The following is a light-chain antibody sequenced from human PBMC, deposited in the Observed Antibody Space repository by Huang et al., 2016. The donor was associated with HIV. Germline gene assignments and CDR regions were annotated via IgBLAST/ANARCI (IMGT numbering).Light chain of an antibody. V-gene: IGKV1-33*01. CDR3: QQYDNLYT. CDR2: DAS. Sequence: DIQMTQSPSSLSASGGDRVTITCQASQDIINYLNGYQQKPGKAPKLLIYDASNLETVVPSRFSGSGSGTDFTFTISSLQPEDIATYYCQQYDNLYTFGQGTKLEIK. CDR1: QDIINY. J-gene: IGKJ2*01.